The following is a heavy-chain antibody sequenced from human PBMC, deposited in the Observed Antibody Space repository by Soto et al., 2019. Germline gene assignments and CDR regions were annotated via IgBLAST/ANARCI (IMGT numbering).Heavy chain of an antibody. CDR3: ARDGNAPLTTRVVDEDYYYYGMDV. J-gene: IGHJ6*02. CDR1: GFTFSDYY. CDR2: ISSSSSYT. V-gene: IGHV3-11*06. D-gene: IGHD4-4*01. Sequence: QVQLVESGGGLVKPGGSLRLSCAASGFTFSDYYMSWIRQAPGKGLEWVSYISSSSSYTNYADSVKGRFTISRDNAKNSLYLQMNSLRVEDTAVYYCARDGNAPLTTRVVDEDYYYYGMDVWGQGTTVTVSS.